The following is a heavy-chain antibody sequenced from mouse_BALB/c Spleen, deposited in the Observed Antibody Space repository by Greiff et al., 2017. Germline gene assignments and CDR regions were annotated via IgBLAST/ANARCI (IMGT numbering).Heavy chain of an antibody. CDR2: ISYSGST. J-gene: IGHJ4*01. Sequence: VQLKQSGPGLVKPSQSLSLTCTVTGYSITSDYAWNWIRQFPGNKLEWMGYISYSGSTSYNPSLKSRISITRDTSKNQFFLQLNSVTTEDTATYYCARDGYHPYYAMDYWGQGTSVTVSS. D-gene: IGHD2-3*01. V-gene: IGHV3-2*02. CDR1: GYSITSDYA. CDR3: ARDGYHPYYAMDY.